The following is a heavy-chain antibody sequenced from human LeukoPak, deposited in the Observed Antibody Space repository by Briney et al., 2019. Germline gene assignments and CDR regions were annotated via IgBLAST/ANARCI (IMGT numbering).Heavy chain of an antibody. CDR3: AKRGVVIRVILVGFHREAYYFDS. V-gene: IGHV3-23*01. CDR2: ISGSGGNT. CDR1: GITLSNYG. J-gene: IGHJ4*02. Sequence: PGGSLRLSCAVSGITLSNYGMSWVRQAPGKGLEWVAGISGSGGNTNYADSVKGRFTISRDSPKNTLFLQMNSLRAEDTAVYFCAKRGVVIRVILVGFHREAYYFDSWGQGALVTVSS. D-gene: IGHD2-21*01.